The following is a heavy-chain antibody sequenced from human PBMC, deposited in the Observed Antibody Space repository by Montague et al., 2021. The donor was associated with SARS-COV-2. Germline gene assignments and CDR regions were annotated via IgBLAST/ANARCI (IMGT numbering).Heavy chain of an antibody. CDR3: ASMVRAQVYYFDY. Sequence: SETLSLTCTVSGGSISSNSYYWGWMRQPPGKGLVWIGSICYSGNNDYXPSLKSLVTISVDTTKNQFSLKLSTVTAADTAVYYCASMVRAQVYYFDYWGQGTLVTVSS. CDR2: ICYSGNN. V-gene: IGHV4-39*01. J-gene: IGHJ4*02. CDR1: GGSISSNSYY. D-gene: IGHD3-10*01.